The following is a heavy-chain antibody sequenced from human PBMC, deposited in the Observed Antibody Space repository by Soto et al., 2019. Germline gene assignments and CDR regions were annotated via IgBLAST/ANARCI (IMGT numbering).Heavy chain of an antibody. CDR1: GFSLSTSGVG. CDR3: GDSMSTVITT. CDR2: IYWDDDK. J-gene: IGHJ5*02. V-gene: IGHV2-5*02. Sequence: QITLKESGPTLVKPTQTLTLTCTFSGFSLSTSGVGVNWIRQPPGKALEWLALIYWDDDKRYSPSLKSSVTITNDTSTNPVYLTFTHKDLVDTALHYCGDSMSTVITTWGQGTLVTVSS. D-gene: IGHD4-17*01.